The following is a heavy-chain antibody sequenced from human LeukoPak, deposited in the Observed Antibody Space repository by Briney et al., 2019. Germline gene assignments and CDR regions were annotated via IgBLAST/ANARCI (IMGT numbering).Heavy chain of an antibody. CDR1: GFTFSSYS. J-gene: IGHJ4*02. Sequence: GGSQRLSCAASGFTFSSYSVNWVRQAPGKGLEWVSSISSSSSYIYYADSVKGRFTISRDNAKNSLYLQMNSLRAEDTAVYYCAGVTFDYDSSGYYGDYWGQGTLVTVSS. CDR3: AGVTFDYDSSGYYGDY. V-gene: IGHV3-21*01. CDR2: ISSSSSYI. D-gene: IGHD3-22*01.